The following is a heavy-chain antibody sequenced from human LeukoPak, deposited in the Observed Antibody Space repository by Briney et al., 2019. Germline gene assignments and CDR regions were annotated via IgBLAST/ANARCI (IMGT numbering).Heavy chain of an antibody. CDR2: IRYSGST. CDR3: ATSDTVFTYNWFDP. J-gene: IGHJ5*02. D-gene: IGHD4-17*01. Sequence: SETLSLTCNVSGGSISSNTYFWGWIRRPPGKGLEWIGSIRYSGSTYYNPSLKSRVTISVDTSKNQFSLNLSSLTAADTAVYYCATSDTVFTYNWFDPWGPGTLVTVS. CDR1: GGSISSNTYF. V-gene: IGHV4-39*01.